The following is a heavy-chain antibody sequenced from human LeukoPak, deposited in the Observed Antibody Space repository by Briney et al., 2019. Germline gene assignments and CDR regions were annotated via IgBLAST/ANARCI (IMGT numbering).Heavy chain of an antibody. CDR3: ARGDCSSTSCYTDDAFDI. Sequence: GGSLRLSCAASGFTFSSYAMHWVRQAPGKGLEWVAVISYDGSNKYYADSVKGRFTISRDNSKNTLYLQMNSLRAEDTAVYYCARGDCSSTSCYTDDAFDIWGQGTMVTVSS. D-gene: IGHD2-2*02. V-gene: IGHV3-30-3*01. CDR2: ISYDGSNK. J-gene: IGHJ3*02. CDR1: GFTFSSYA.